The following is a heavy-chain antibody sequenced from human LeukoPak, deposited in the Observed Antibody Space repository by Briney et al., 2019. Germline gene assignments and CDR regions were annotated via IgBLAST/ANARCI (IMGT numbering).Heavy chain of an antibody. Sequence: SETLSLTCTVSGGSISSGSHYWSWIRQPAGKGLEWIGRIYTSGSTNYNPSLKSRVTISVDTSKNQFSLKLSSVTAADTAVYYCARDSYDFWSGSYYYYGMDVWGQGTTVTVSS. CDR2: IYTSGST. D-gene: IGHD3-3*01. CDR3: ARDSYDFWSGSYYYYGMDV. J-gene: IGHJ6*02. CDR1: GGSISSGSHY. V-gene: IGHV4-61*02.